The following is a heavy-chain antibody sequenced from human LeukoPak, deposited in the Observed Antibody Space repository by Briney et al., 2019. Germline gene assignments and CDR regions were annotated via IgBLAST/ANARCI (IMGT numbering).Heavy chain of an antibody. CDR2: ITSSGSTI. D-gene: IGHD6-13*01. J-gene: IGHJ3*02. Sequence: GGSLRLSCAASGFTFSSYSMNWVRQAPGKGLEWVSHITSSGSTIYYADSVKGRFTISRDNAKNSLYLQMNSLRAEDTAVYYCARPGYSSSWSAFDIWGQGTMVTVSS. CDR3: ARPGYSSSWSAFDI. V-gene: IGHV3-48*04. CDR1: GFTFSSYS.